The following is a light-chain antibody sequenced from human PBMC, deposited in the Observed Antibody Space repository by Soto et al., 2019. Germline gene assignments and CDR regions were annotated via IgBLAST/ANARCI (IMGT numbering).Light chain of an antibody. J-gene: IGKJ2*01. CDR1: QSITTY. Sequence: DIQMTQSPSSLSASVGDRVTITCRASQSITTYLNWYRQKPGKAPNLLIYAASSLQSGVPSRFSGSGSGTDFTLTINSLQPEDFATYYCQQSYSTPYTFGPGTKLEIK. CDR3: QQSYSTPYT. V-gene: IGKV1-39*01. CDR2: AAS.